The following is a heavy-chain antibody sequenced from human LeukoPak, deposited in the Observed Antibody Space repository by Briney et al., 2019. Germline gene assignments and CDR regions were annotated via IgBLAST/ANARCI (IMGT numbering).Heavy chain of an antibody. V-gene: IGHV3-48*03. CDR2: ISSSGSTI. J-gene: IGHJ6*04. CDR3: AELGSTMIVGV. CDR1: GFTFSSYE. Sequence: SGGSLRLSCAASGFTFSSYEMNWVRQAPGKGLEWVSYISSSGSTIYYADSVKGRFTISRDNAKNSLYLQMNSLRAEETAVYYCAELGSTMIVGVWGKGTTVTISS. D-gene: IGHD3-22*01.